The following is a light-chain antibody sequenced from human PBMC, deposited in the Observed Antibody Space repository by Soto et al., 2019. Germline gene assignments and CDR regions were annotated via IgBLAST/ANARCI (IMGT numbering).Light chain of an antibody. J-gene: IGKJ1*01. CDR1: HDVRSW. CDR3: KQANGDPWG. CDR2: GAS. V-gene: IGKV1-12*02. Sequence: DIQMTQSPSSVSASVGDRVTISCRASHDVRSWLAWYQQKPGKAPNLLIYGASTLQSGVPSRFSGSGTGTDFTLTISSRQPEDFATYYGKQANGDPWGFGQGTKVEIK.